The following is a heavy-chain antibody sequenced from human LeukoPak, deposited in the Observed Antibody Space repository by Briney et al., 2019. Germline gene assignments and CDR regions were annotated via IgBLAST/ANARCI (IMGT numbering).Heavy chain of an antibody. Sequence: PGGSLRLSCAASGFTFSSYSMNWVRQAPGKGLEWASSISSSSSYIYYADSVKGRFTISRDNAKNSLYLQMNSLRAEDTAVYYCARGSGVPAAITAPDYWGQGTLVTVSS. J-gene: IGHJ4*02. V-gene: IGHV3-21*01. D-gene: IGHD2-2*02. CDR3: ARGSGVPAAITAPDY. CDR1: GFTFSSYS. CDR2: ISSSSSYI.